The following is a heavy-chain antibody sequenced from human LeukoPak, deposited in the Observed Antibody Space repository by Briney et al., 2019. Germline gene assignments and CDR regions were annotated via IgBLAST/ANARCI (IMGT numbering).Heavy chain of an antibody. D-gene: IGHD6-19*01. V-gene: IGHV4-38-2*02. CDR1: GYSISRGYY. CDR3: ARDRIAVSDPPNWFDP. CDR2: IYYSGKT. J-gene: IGHJ5*02. Sequence: SETLSLTCTVSGYSISRGYYWGWIRQPPGQGLEWIGSIYYSGKTYYNPSLKSRVTISVDTSKNQFSLNLSSVTAADTAVYFCARDRIAVSDPPNWFDPWGQGTLVTVSS.